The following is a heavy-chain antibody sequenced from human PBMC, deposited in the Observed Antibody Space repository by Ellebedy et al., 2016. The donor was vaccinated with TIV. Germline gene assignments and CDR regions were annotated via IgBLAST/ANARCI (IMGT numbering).Heavy chain of an antibody. Sequence: GESLKISCEGFRYSFTIYGLSWVRQAPGQGLEWMGWVSAYNGNTKYAQKFQGRLTMTADTSTSTAYMELRSLRSDDTAMYYCARGFSGHSSSFDYWGQGTLVTVSS. D-gene: IGHD6-13*01. V-gene: IGHV1-18*04. CDR3: ARGFSGHSSSFDY. CDR1: RYSFTIYG. CDR2: VSAYNGNT. J-gene: IGHJ4*02.